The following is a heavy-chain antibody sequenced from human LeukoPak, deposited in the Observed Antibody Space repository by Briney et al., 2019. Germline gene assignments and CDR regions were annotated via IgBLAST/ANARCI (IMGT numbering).Heavy chain of an antibody. CDR3: AKAGNAYNWNPFDQ. CDR1: GFIATSNY. J-gene: IGHJ4*02. CDR2: IYGGGNT. D-gene: IGHD1-20*01. Sequence: PGGSLRLSCSFSGFIATSNYMAWVRQSAGKGLQWISFIYGGGNTLYADSVRDRFSISRDNSKSTLYLQMNSLRAEDTAVYYCAKAGNAYNWNPFDQWGQGTLVTVSS. V-gene: IGHV3-53*05.